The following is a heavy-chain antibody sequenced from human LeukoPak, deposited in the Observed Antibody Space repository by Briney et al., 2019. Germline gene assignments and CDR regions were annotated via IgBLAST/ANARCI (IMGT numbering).Heavy chain of an antibody. CDR1: GASISSGSYY. Sequence: SETLSLTCTVSGASISSGSYYWSWIRQPAGKGLEWIGRIYTSGSTNYSPSLKTRVTISVDRSKNQFSLKLSSVTAADTAVYYCARAKFGYYYDSGSYYYHYMDVWGKGTTDTISS. CDR3: ARAKFGYYYDSGSYYYHYMDV. CDR2: IYTSGST. V-gene: IGHV4-61*02. D-gene: IGHD3-10*01. J-gene: IGHJ6*03.